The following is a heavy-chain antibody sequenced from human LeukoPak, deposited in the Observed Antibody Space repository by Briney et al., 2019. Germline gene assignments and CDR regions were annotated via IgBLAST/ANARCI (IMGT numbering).Heavy chain of an antibody. CDR3: ARGFGGRAYYP. Sequence: GGSLRLSCAASGFTVDNTYMTWVRQAPGKGLEWVSVIYSGGSRYYADSVKGRFTISRDNSKNTLCLQMNSLRAEDTAVYYCARGFGGRAYYPWGQGTLVTVSS. J-gene: IGHJ5*02. CDR2: IYSGGSR. CDR1: GFTVDNTY. V-gene: IGHV3-53*01. D-gene: IGHD3-10*01.